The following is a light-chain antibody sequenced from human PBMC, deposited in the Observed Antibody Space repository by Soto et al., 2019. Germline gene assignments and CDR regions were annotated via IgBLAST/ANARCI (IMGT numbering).Light chain of an antibody. CDR3: QQYNNWPPDRT. V-gene: IGKV3-15*01. J-gene: IGKJ1*01. CDR1: QSVGSN. Sequence: EIVMTQSPATLSVSPGERATLSCRASQSVGSNLAWYQQKPGQAPRLLIYGASTRATGIPARFSGSGSGTEFSLTICSLQSEAFAIYFCQQYNNWPPDRTFGQGTKVEIK. CDR2: GAS.